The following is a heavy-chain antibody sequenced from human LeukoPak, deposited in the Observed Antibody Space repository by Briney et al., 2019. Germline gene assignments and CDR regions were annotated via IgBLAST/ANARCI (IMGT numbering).Heavy chain of an antibody. CDR3: ARVSGGVATKAYLDY. CDR2: INPNSGGT. CDR1: GYTFTGYY. D-gene: IGHD5-12*01. V-gene: IGHV1-2*06. Sequence: ASVKVSCKASGYTFTGYYTHWVRQAPGQGLEWMGRINPNSGGTKYAQKFQGRVTMTRVTSISTAYMELGRLISDDTAVYYCARVSGGVATKAYLDYWGQGTLVTVSS. J-gene: IGHJ4*02.